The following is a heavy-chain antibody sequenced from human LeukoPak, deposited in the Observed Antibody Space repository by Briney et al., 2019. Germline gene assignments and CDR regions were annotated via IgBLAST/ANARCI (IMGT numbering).Heavy chain of an antibody. CDR3: ARARGYSYLNWFDP. CDR2: IYTSGST. D-gene: IGHD5-18*01. V-gene: IGHV4-4*07. Sequence: SETLSLTCTVSGGSIGSYYWSWIRQPAGKGLEWIGRIYTSGSTNYNPSLKSRVTMSVDTSENQFSLKLSSVTAADTAVYYCARARGYSYLNWFDPWGQGTLVTVSS. CDR1: GGSIGSYY. J-gene: IGHJ5*02.